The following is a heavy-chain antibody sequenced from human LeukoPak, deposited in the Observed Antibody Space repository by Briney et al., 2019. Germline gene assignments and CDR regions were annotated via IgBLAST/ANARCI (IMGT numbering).Heavy chain of an antibody. D-gene: IGHD5-12*01. V-gene: IGHV4-39*01. CDR2: IYYSGST. CDR1: GGSISSSSYY. J-gene: IGHJ4*02. CDR3: AANSVAKYYFDY. Sequence: SETLSLTCTVSGGSISSSSYYWGWIRQPPGKGLEWIGSIYYSGSTYYNPSLKSRVTISVDMSKNQFSLKLSSVTAADTAVYYCAANSVAKYYFDYWGQGTLVTVSS.